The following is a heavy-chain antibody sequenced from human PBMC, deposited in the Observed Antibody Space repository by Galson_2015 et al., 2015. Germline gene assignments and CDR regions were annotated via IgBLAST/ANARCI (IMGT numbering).Heavy chain of an antibody. Sequence: CAISGDSVASKSDTWNWIRQSPSRGLEWLGRSYYRSKWYNDYAVSVKSRIPINPDTSKNQFSLLLNSVTPEDTAVYYCAREFYGMDVWGQGTTVTVSS. J-gene: IGHJ6*02. V-gene: IGHV6-1*01. CDR2: SYYRSKWYN. CDR1: GDSVASKSDT. CDR3: AREFYGMDV.